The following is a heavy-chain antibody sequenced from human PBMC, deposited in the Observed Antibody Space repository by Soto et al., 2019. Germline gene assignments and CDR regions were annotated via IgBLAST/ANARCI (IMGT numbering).Heavy chain of an antibody. V-gene: IGHV3-30*18. CDR2: ISYDGSNK. CDR3: AKDPHGVICGGGSCYSMAFDH. D-gene: IGHD2-15*01. Sequence: GGSLRLSCAASGFTFSSYGMHWVRQAPGKGLEWVAVISYDGSNKYYADSVKGRFTISRDNSKNTLYLQMNSLRAEDTAVYYCAKDPHGVICGGGSCYSMAFDHSDQGNMVTVSS. CDR1: GFTFSSYG. J-gene: IGHJ4*02.